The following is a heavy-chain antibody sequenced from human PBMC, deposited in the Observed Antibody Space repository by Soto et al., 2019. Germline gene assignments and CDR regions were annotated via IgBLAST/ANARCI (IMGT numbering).Heavy chain of an antibody. Sequence: SETLSLTCTVSGGSISSGGYYWSWIRQHPGKGLEWIGYIYYSGSTYYNPSLKSRVTISVDTSKNQFSLKLSSLTAADTAVYYCARGGYYDSSGYYYRFDPWGQGTLVTAPQ. CDR2: IYYSGST. V-gene: IGHV4-31*03. CDR3: ARGGYYDSSGYYYRFDP. CDR1: GGSISSGGYY. D-gene: IGHD3-22*01. J-gene: IGHJ5*02.